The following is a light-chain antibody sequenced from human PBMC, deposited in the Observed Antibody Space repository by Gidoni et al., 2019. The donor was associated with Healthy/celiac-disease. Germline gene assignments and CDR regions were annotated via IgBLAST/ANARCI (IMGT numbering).Light chain of an antibody. CDR1: QSVSSY. Sequence: EIVLTQSPATLSLSPGERATLSCRASQSVSSYLAWYQQKPGQAPRRLIYDASNGATGIPARFSGSGSGTDFTLTISSLEPEDFAVYYCQQRSNWPLSAFGQGTRLEIK. J-gene: IGKJ5*01. CDR2: DAS. V-gene: IGKV3-11*01. CDR3: QQRSNWPLSA.